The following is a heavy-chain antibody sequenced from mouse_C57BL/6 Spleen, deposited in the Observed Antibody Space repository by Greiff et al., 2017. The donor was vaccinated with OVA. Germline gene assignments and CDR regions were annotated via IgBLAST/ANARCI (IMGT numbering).Heavy chain of an antibody. CDR3: ARDPGYAMDY. Sequence: VKLQQPGAELVKPGASVKMSCKASGYTFTSYWITWVKQRPGQGLEWIGDIYPGSGSTNYHEKFKSKATLTVDTSSSTAYMQLSSLTSEDYEVYCCARDPGYAMDYWGQGPSVTVST. V-gene: IGHV1-55*01. CDR2: IYPGSGST. J-gene: IGHJ4*01. CDR1: GYTFTSYW.